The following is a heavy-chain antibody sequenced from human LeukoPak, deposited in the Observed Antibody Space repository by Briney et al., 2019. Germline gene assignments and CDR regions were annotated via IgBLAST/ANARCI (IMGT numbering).Heavy chain of an antibody. D-gene: IGHD2-2*01. Sequence: SETLSLTCTVSGGSISSYYWSWIRQPPGKGLEWIGYIYYSGSTNYNPSLKSRVTISVDTSKNQFSLKLSSVTAADTAVYYCARGDRDCSSTSCYYFDYWGQGTLVTVSS. V-gene: IGHV4-59*01. CDR2: IYYSGST. CDR3: ARGDRDCSSTSCYYFDY. J-gene: IGHJ4*02. CDR1: GGSISSYY.